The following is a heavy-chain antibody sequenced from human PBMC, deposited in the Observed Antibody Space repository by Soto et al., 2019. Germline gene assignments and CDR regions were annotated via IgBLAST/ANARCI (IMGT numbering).Heavy chain of an antibody. CDR1: GYTFTRYG. Sequence: GASVKGSCPASGYTFTRYGISWVRQAPGQGLEWMGWISAYNGNTNYAQKLQGRVTMTTDTSTSTAYMELRSLRSDDTALYYCARGVHGSLCAYWGQGPLVTVAS. V-gene: IGHV1-18*04. CDR2: ISAYNGNT. J-gene: IGHJ4*02. D-gene: IGHD1-26*01. CDR3: ARGVHGSLCAY.